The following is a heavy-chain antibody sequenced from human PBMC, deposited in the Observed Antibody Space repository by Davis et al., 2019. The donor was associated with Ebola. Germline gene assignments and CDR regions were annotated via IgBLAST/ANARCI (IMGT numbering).Heavy chain of an antibody. D-gene: IGHD6-19*01. V-gene: IGHV3-30*04. CDR1: GFIFSTYP. CDR2: VSYDGDYK. CDR3: ARPCSSGWFGGTRDY. J-gene: IGHJ4*02. Sequence: GESLKISCAASGFIFSTYPLHWVRQAPGKGLEWVALVSYDGDYKYYADSVKGRFTVTRDNSKNTLYLQMNSLRTEDTAVYYCARPCSSGWFGGTRDYWGQGTLVTVSS.